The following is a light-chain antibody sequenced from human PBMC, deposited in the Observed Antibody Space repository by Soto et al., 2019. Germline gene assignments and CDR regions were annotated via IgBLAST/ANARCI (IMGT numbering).Light chain of an antibody. Sequence: DVVLTQSPLSLPVTLGQPASISCRSTQSLVYSDGNIYLNWFQQRPGQSPRRLIYKVSNRASGVPDRFSGSGSGTDFTLKISRVEAEDVGVYYCMQDTHWPPITFGQGTRLEIK. CDR2: KVS. CDR3: MQDTHWPPIT. V-gene: IGKV2-30*01. CDR1: QSLVYSDGNIY. J-gene: IGKJ5*01.